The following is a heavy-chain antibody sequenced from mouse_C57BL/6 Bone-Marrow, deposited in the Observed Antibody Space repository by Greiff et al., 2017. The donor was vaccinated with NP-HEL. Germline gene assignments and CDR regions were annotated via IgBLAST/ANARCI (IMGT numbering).Heavy chain of an antibody. Sequence: DVQLKESGGGLVKPGGSLKLSCAASGFTFSSYAMSWVRQTPEKRLEWVATISDGGSYTYYPDNVKGRFTISRDNAKNNLYLQMSHLKSEDTAMYYCARVVVTLDYWGQGTTLTVSS. CDR2: ISDGGSYT. CDR3: ARVVVTLDY. V-gene: IGHV5-4*01. D-gene: IGHD1-1*01. CDR1: GFTFSSYA. J-gene: IGHJ2*01.